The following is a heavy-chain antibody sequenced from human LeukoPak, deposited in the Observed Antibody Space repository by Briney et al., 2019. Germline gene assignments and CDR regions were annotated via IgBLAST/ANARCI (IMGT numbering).Heavy chain of an antibody. CDR3: AREGQSPGYGGKPGDD. D-gene: IGHD4-23*01. J-gene: IGHJ4*02. V-gene: IGHV3-7*01. CDR2: IKTDGSEK. Sequence: GRSLRLTCAASGFTFSSYAMHWVRQAPGKGLACVANIKTDGSEKYYVDSVKGRFTISRDNAKNSLYLQMNSLRAEDTAVYYCAREGQSPGYGGKPGDDWGQGTLVIVSS. CDR1: GFTFSSYA.